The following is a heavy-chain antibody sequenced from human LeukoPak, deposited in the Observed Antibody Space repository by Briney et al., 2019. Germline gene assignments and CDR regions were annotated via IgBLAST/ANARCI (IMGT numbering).Heavy chain of an antibody. CDR2: TYYRSKWYN. D-gene: IGHD5-18*01. J-gene: IGHJ4*02. V-gene: IGHV6-1*01. CDR3: ARGLIWLWSRYFDY. CDR1: GDSVSSNIAA. Sequence: SQTLSLTCAISGDSVSSNIAAWNWIRQSPSRGLEWLGRTYYRSKWYNDYAVSVKSRITINPDTSKNQFSLQLNSVTPEDTAVYYCARGLIWLWSRYFDYWGQGTLVTVSS.